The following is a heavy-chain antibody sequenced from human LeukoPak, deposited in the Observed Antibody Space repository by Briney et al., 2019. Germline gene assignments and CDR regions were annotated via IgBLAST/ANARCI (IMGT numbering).Heavy chain of an antibody. CDR2: IYYSGST. J-gene: IGHJ4*02. D-gene: IGHD6-13*01. CDR1: GGSISSSGYY. V-gene: IGHV4-39*01. CDR3: ASLYSSSWYYYFDY. Sequence: SETLSLTCTVSGGSISSSGYYWGWIRQPPGKGLDWIGNIYYSGSTYYNPSLKSRVTISVDTSQNEFSLKLSSVTAADTAVYYCASLYSSSWYYYFDYWGQGTLVTVSS.